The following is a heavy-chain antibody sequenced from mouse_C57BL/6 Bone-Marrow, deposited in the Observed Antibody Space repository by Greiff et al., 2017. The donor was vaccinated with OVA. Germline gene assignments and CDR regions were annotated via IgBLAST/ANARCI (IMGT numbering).Heavy chain of an antibody. CDR1: GYAFSSSW. V-gene: IGHV1-82*01. D-gene: IGHD1-2*01. CDR3: ARVPYGRYPAY. CDR2: IYPGAGDT. J-gene: IGHJ3*01. Sequence: QVQLQQSGPELVKPGASVKISCKASGYAFSSSWMNWVKQRPGKGLEWIGRIYPGAGDTNYNGKFKGKATLTADKSSSTAYMQLSSLTSEDSAVYFCARVPYGRYPAYWGQGTLVTVSA.